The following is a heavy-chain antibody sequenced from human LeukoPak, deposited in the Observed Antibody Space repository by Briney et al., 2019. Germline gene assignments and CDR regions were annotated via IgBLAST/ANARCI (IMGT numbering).Heavy chain of an antibody. V-gene: IGHV1-69*13. J-gene: IGHJ6*02. CDR1: GGTFSSYA. CDR3: ARDGQATPYGMDV. CDR2: ITPIFGTA. Sequence: SVKVSCKASGGTFSSYAISWVRQAPGQGLEWMGGITPIFGTANYAQKFQGRVTITADESTSTAYMELSSLRSEDTAVYYCARDGQATPYGMDVWGQGTTVTVSS.